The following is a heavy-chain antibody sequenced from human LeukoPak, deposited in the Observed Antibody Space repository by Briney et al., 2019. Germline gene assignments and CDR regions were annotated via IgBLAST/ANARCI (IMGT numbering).Heavy chain of an antibody. CDR1: GGSISSYY. D-gene: IGHD3-22*01. V-gene: IGHV4-59*01. CDR2: IYYSVST. CDR3: ATGYDSRAFDI. J-gene: IGHJ3*02. Sequence: SETLSLTCTVSGGSISSYYWSWIRQPPGTGLEWSGYIYYSVSTNYNPSLKSRVTISVDTSKNQFSLKLSSVTAADTAVYYCATGYDSRAFDIWGQGTMVTVSS.